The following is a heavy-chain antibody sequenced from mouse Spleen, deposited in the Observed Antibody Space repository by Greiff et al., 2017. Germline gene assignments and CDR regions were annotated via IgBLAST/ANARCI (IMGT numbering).Heavy chain of an antibody. CDR1: GYAFSSSW. V-gene: IGHV1-82*01. CDR2: IYPGDGDT. D-gene: IGHD4-1*01. CDR3: ARCWDSHWYFDV. Sequence: QVQLKQSGPELVKPGASVKISCKASGYAFSSSWMNWVKQRPGKGLEWIGRIYPGDGDTNYNGKFKGKATLTADKSSSTAYMQLSSLTSEDSAVYICARCWDSHWYFDVWGTGTTVTVSS. J-gene: IGHJ1*03.